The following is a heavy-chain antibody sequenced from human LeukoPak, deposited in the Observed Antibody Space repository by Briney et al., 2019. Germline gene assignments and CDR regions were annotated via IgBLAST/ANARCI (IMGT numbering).Heavy chain of an antibody. CDR2: ISWNSGSI. J-gene: IGHJ4*02. CDR3: AKAEGLLPGGYFDY. D-gene: IGHD3-22*01. CDR1: GFTFDDYA. V-gene: IGHV3-9*01. Sequence: GGSLRLSCAASGFTFDDYAMHWVRQAPGKGLEWVSGISWNSGSIGYADSVKGRFTISRDNAKNSLYLQMNSLRAEDTALYYCAKAEGLLPGGYFDYWGQGTLVTVSS.